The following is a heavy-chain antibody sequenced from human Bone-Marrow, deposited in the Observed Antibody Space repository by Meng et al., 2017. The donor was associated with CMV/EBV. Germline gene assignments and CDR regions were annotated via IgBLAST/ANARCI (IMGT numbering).Heavy chain of an antibody. V-gene: IGHV1-18*01. J-gene: IGHJ4*02. D-gene: IGHD2-2*01. CDR3: ARESPYCSSTSCSNFDY. Sequence: ASVKVSCKASDYTFTSYGISWVRQAPGQGLEWMGWISAYNGNTNYAQKLQGRVTMTTDTSTSTAYMELRSLRSDDTAVYYCARESPYCSSTSCSNFDYWGQGTLVTVSS. CDR1: DYTFTSYG. CDR2: ISAYNGNT.